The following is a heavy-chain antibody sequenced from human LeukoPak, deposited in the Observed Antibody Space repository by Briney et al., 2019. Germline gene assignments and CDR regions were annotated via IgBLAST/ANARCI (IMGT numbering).Heavy chain of an antibody. Sequence: PGGSLRLSCAASGFTFSSYSMNWVRQAPGKGLEWVSSISSSSSYIYYADSVKGRFTISRDNAKNSLYLQMNSLRAEDTAVCYCARRYCSGGSCYSADHWGQGTLVTVSS. CDR3: ARRYCSGGSCYSADH. V-gene: IGHV3-21*01. CDR1: GFTFSSYS. J-gene: IGHJ4*02. CDR2: ISSSSSYI. D-gene: IGHD2-15*01.